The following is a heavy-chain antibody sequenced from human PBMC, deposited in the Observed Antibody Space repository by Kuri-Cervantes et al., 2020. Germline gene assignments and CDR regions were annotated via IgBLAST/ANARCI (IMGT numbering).Heavy chain of an antibody. CDR3: ARDSDSSGYRHSNAFDI. CDR1: GGTFSSYA. D-gene: IGHD3-22*01. Sequence: SVKVSCKASGGTFSSYAISWVRQAPGQGLEWMGGIIPIFGTANYAQKFQGRVTMTTDTSTSTAYMELRSLRSDDTAVYYCARDSDSSGYRHSNAFDIWGQGTMVTVSS. V-gene: IGHV1-69*05. J-gene: IGHJ3*02. CDR2: IIPIFGTA.